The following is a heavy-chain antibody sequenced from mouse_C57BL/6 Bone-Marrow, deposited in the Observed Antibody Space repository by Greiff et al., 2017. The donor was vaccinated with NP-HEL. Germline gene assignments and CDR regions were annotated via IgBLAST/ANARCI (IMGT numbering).Heavy chain of an antibody. CDR2: IYPGSGST. Sequence: QVQLQQPGAELVKPGASVKMSCKASGYTFTSYWITWVKQRPGQGLEWIGDIYPGSGSTNYNEKFKSKATLTVDTSSSTAYMQLSSLTSEDSAVYYCARRGVDYSNYVYYAMDYWGQGTSVTVSS. V-gene: IGHV1-55*01. CDR3: ARRGVDYSNYVYYAMDY. J-gene: IGHJ4*01. CDR1: GYTFTSYW. D-gene: IGHD2-5*01.